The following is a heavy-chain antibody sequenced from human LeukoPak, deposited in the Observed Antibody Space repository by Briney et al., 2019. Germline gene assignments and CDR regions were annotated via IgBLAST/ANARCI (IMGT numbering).Heavy chain of an antibody. CDR3: ARRTVTTDSWDYYYGMDV. Sequence: SETLSLTCTVSGGSISSYYWSWVRQPPGRGLEWIGYIYYSGNTIYNPSLKSRVTISVDTSKNQFSLKLSSVTAADTAVYYCARRTVTTDSWDYYYGMDVWGQGTTVTVSS. V-gene: IGHV4-59*12. CDR2: IYYSGNT. D-gene: IGHD4-17*01. J-gene: IGHJ6*02. CDR1: GGSISSYY.